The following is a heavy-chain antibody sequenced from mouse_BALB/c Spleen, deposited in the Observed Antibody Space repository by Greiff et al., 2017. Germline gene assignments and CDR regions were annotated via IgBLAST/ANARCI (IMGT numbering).Heavy chain of an antibody. CDR3: ARDGYYDAMDY. CDR2: IRNKANGYTT. CDR1: GFTFTDYY. V-gene: IGHV7-3*02. D-gene: IGHD2-2*01. J-gene: IGHJ4*01. Sequence: EVQGVESGGGLVQPGGSLRLSCATSGFTFTDYYMSWVRQPPGKALEWLGFIRNKANGYTTEYSASVKGRFTISRDNSKNILYLQMNTLRAEDSATYYCARDGYYDAMDYWGQGTSVTVSA.